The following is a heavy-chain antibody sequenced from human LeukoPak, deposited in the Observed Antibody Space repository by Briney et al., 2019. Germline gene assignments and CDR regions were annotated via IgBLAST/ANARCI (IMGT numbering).Heavy chain of an antibody. V-gene: IGHV4-4*07. CDR2: IYITGST. CDR3: ARLKYYDSAGYSPGYYMDV. Sequence: PSETLSLTCSLAGDSIINYYWSWIRQSAGRGLERVGRIYITGSTTYNPSLQSRLSMSVDTSKNQFSLRLRSVSAADTAVYYCARLKYYDSAGYSPGYYMDVWGKGITVTVSS. CDR1: GDSIINYY. J-gene: IGHJ6*03. D-gene: IGHD3-22*01.